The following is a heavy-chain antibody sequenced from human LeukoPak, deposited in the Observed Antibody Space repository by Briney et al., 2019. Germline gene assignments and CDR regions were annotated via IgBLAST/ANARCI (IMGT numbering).Heavy chain of an antibody. D-gene: IGHD2-2*03. Sequence: GGSLRLSCAASGFTFSSYEFSWVRQAPGKGLEWVSYISSSGRTIFYADSVKGRFTISRDNAKNSLYLQMYSLRAEDTAVYHCARGDGYCSSTSCYAGPSYGLDVWGQGTTVTVSS. V-gene: IGHV3-48*03. CDR2: ISSSGRTI. CDR1: GFTFSSYE. CDR3: ARGDGYCSSTSCYAGPSYGLDV. J-gene: IGHJ6*02.